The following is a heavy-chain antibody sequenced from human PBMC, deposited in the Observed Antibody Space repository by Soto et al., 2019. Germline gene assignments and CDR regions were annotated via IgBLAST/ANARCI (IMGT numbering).Heavy chain of an antibody. CDR3: AKLLGPTYYYDSGVGVL. Sequence: GGSLRLSCAASGFTFSSYAMSWVRQAPGKGLEWVSAISGSGGDTQYADSVKGRFTISRDNAKNTLYLQMNSLRAEDAAVYYCAKLLGPTYYYDSGVGVLWGQGTLVTVSS. V-gene: IGHV3-23*01. J-gene: IGHJ4*02. CDR1: GFTFSSYA. CDR2: ISGSGGDT. D-gene: IGHD3-10*01.